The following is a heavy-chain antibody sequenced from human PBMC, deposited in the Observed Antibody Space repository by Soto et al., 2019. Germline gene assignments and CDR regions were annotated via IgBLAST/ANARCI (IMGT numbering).Heavy chain of an antibody. D-gene: IGHD3-22*01. Sequence: SVKVSCKASVFIFTSSSVQCARQARGQRLEWIGWITVGTGNTNYAQKFQERVTITRDMSTSTAYMELSNLRSEDTAIYYCAAGDSSGYYGGWGQGNQVTVSS. V-gene: IGHV1-58*01. J-gene: IGHJ4*02. CDR1: VFIFTSSS. CDR2: ITVGTGNT. CDR3: AAGDSSGYYGG.